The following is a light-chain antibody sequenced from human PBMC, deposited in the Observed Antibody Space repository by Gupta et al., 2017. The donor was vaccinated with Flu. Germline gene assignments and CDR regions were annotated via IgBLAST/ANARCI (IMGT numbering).Light chain of an antibody. CDR1: QSISTW. V-gene: IGKV1-5*03. Sequence: DVQMTQSPSTLSASVGDRVTITCRASQSISTWLAWYQQKAGQAPKLLIYKTSTLEGGVPSRFSGSGSGTEFTLTSSSLQPDDFATYYCQNYNGYSTFGPGTKVDFK. J-gene: IGKJ3*01. CDR2: KTS. CDR3: QNYNGYST.